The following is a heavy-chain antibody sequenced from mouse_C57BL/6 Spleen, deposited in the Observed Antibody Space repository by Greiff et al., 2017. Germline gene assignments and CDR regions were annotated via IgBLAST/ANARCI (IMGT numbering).Heavy chain of an antibody. J-gene: IGHJ4*01. D-gene: IGHD2-4*01. Sequence: EVQLQQSGTVLARPGASVKMSCKTSGYTFTSYWMHWVKQRPGQGLEWIGAIYPGNSDTSYNQEFKGKAKLTAVTSASTAYMELSRLTNEDSAVYYCTRSWDYGFYAMDYWGQGTSVTVSS. CDR3: TRSWDYGFYAMDY. CDR2: IYPGNSDT. V-gene: IGHV1-5*01. CDR1: GYTFTSYW.